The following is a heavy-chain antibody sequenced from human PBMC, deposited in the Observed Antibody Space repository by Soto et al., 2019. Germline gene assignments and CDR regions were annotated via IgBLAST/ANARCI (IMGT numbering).Heavy chain of an antibody. CDR2: INPNSGGT. D-gene: IGHD3-10*01. V-gene: IGHV1-2*04. Sequence: ASVKVSCKASGYTFTGYYMHWVRQAPGQGLEWMGWINPNSGGTNYAQKFQGWVTMTRDTSISTAYMELSRLRSDDTAVYYRARSRRFGGPNAFDIWGQGTMVTVSS. J-gene: IGHJ3*02. CDR1: GYTFTGYY. CDR3: ARSRRFGGPNAFDI.